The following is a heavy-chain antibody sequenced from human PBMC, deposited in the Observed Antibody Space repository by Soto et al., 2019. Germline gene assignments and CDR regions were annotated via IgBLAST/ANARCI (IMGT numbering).Heavy chain of an antibody. J-gene: IGHJ6*02. D-gene: IGHD2-15*01. Sequence: SETLSLTCAVYGGSFSGYYWSWIRQPPGKGLEWIGEINHSGSTNYNPSLKSRVTISVDTSKNQFSLKLSSVTAADTAVYCCAREGCSGGSCYSGFFYYYYGMDVWGQGTTVTVS. CDR1: GGSFSGYY. CDR2: INHSGST. V-gene: IGHV4-34*01. CDR3: AREGCSGGSCYSGFFYYYYGMDV.